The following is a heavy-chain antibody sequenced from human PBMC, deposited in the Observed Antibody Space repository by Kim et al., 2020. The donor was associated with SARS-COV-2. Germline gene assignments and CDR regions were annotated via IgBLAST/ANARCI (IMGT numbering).Heavy chain of an antibody. V-gene: IGHV3-21*01. J-gene: IGHJ4*02. Sequence: GGSLRLSCAASGFTLNSHSMNWVRQAPGKGLEWVAPIRSSSSYIASAYSVKGRFTISRDNAKNSLYLQMNSLRVEDTAVYYCARNFLELDIGGTGTGPDSWGQGTLVTVSS. CDR2: IRSSSSYI. CDR1: GFTLNSHS. D-gene: IGHD1-1*01. CDR3: ARNFLELDIGGTGTGPDS.